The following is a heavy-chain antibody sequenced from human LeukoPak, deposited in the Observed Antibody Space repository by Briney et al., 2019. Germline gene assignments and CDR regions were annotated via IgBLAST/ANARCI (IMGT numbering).Heavy chain of an antibody. CDR3: ARASPVIVGTAHDAFDI. CDR1: GFTFSNYG. Sequence: GGSLRLSCAASGFTFSNYGIHWVRQAPGKGLEWVAVIWYDGSNKYYVDSVKGRFTISRDNSKNTVYLQMNSLRAEDTAVYCCARASPVIVGTAHDAFDIWGQGTMVTVSS. V-gene: IGHV3-33*01. D-gene: IGHD1-26*01. CDR2: IWYDGSNK. J-gene: IGHJ3*02.